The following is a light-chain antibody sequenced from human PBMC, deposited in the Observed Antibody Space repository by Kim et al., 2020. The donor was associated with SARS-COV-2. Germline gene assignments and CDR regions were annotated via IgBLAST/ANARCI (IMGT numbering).Light chain of an antibody. CDR2: DAS. Sequence: EIVLTQSPATLSLSPGERATLSCRASQSVSSSLAWYQQKPGQAPRLLIYDASNRATGIPARFSGSGSETDFTLTISSLEPEDFAVYYCQQRRNWPPATFGQGTKVDIK. CDR1: QSVSSS. CDR3: QQRRNWPPAT. J-gene: IGKJ1*01. V-gene: IGKV3-11*01.